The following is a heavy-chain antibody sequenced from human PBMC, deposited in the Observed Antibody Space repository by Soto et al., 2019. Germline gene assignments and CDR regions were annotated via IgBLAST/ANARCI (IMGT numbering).Heavy chain of an antibody. CDR3: ARDHDFWSGYFGYYYYMDV. V-gene: IGHV3-23*01. CDR1: GFTFSNYA. J-gene: IGHJ6*03. CDR2: ITGRAGNT. D-gene: IGHD3-3*01. Sequence: GGSLRLSCAASGFTFSNYAMHGVRQAPGKGLGWVSGITGRAGNTYYADSVKGRFTISGDNPKNPLSLQTNSLRAEDTAVYYCARDHDFWSGYFGYYYYMDVWGKGTTVTVSS.